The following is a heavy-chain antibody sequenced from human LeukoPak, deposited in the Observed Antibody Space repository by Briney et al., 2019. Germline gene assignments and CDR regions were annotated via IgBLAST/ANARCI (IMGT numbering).Heavy chain of an antibody. CDR1: GFTFSSYA. V-gene: IGHV3-23*01. CDR2: ISGSGGST. CDR3: AKDLGCSGGSCYDAFDI. Sequence: PGGSLRLSCAASGFTFSSYAMSWVRQAPGKGLEWVSAISGSGGSTYYADSVKGRFTISRDNSKNTPYLQMNSLRAEDTAVYYCAKDLGCSGGSCYDAFDIWGKGTMVTVAS. J-gene: IGHJ3*02. D-gene: IGHD2-15*01.